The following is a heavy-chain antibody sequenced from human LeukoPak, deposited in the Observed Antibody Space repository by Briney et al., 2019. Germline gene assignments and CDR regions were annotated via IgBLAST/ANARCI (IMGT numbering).Heavy chain of an antibody. CDR2: IYYSGST. CDR3: ASGPHAFIAAAVPDY. J-gene: IGHJ4*02. D-gene: IGHD6-13*01. V-gene: IGHV4-39*07. CDR1: GGSISSSSYY. Sequence: SETLSLTCTVSGGSISSSSYYWGWIRQPPGKGLEWIGSIYYSGSTYYNPSLKSRVTISVDTSKNQFSLKLSSVTAADTAVYYCASGPHAFIAAAVPDYWGQGTLVTVSS.